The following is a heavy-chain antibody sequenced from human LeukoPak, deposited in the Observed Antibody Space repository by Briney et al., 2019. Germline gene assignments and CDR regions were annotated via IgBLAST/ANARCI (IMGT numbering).Heavy chain of an antibody. D-gene: IGHD4-17*01. V-gene: IGHV1-69*01. CDR3: ARSEYGAFDY. Sequence: SVKVSCKASGGTFSNYAISWVRQAPGQGLEWMGGIIPIFGTANYAQEFQGRVTVTADESTGTAYMELSSLRSEDTAVYYCARSEYGAFDYWGQGTLVTVSS. J-gene: IGHJ4*02. CDR2: IIPIFGTA. CDR1: GGTFSNYA.